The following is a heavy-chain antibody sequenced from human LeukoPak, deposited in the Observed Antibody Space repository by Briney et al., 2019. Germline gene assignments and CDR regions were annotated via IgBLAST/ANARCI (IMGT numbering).Heavy chain of an antibody. J-gene: IGHJ4*02. D-gene: IGHD2/OR15-2a*01. CDR1: GFTFSSSA. CDR2: ISGSDGST. Sequence: GGSLRLSCAASGFTFSSSAMSWVRLAPGKGPEWVSGISGSDGSTYYADSVKGRFTISRDNSKNTLFLQMNSLRAEDTAVYYCAKDSAKKYDDYWGQGTLVTVSS. V-gene: IGHV3-23*01. CDR3: AKDSAKKYDDY.